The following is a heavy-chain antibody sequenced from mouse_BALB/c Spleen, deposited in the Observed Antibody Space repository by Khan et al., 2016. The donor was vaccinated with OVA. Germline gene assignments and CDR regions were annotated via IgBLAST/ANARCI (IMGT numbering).Heavy chain of an antibody. CDR3: ARQEGFITPAGFAY. J-gene: IGHJ3*01. D-gene: IGHD1-2*01. CDR2: ISSGGSYT. V-gene: IGHV5-9-3*01. CDR1: GFTFSTNA. Sequence: EVELVESGGGLVQPGGSLKLSCAASGFTFSTNAMSWVRQTPEKRLEWVATISSGGSYTYYADSVKGRFTISRDNAKNTLYLQMSSLRSEDTALDYGARQEGFITPAGFAYWGQGTLVTVSA.